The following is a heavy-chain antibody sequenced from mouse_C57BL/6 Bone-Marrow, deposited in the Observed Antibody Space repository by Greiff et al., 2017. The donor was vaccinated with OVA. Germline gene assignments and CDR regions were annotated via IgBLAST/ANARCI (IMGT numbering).Heavy chain of an antibody. J-gene: IGHJ2*01. D-gene: IGHD1-3*01. CDR3: ARSGYLDY. CDR2: IDPANGNT. CDR1: GFTIKNTY. Sequence: VQLKQSVAELVRPGASVKLSCTASGFTIKNTYMHWVKQRPEQGLEWIGRIDPANGNTKYAPKFQGKATITADTSSNTAYLQLSSLTSEDTAIYYCARSGYLDYWGQGTTLTVSS. V-gene: IGHV14-3*01.